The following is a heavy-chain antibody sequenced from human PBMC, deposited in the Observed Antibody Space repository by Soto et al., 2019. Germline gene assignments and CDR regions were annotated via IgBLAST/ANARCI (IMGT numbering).Heavy chain of an antibody. D-gene: IGHD2-2*03. J-gene: IGHJ3*02. V-gene: IGHV3-30*18. CDR2: ISYDGSNK. CDR1: GFTFSSYG. Sequence: PGGSLRLSCAASGFTFSSYGMHWVRQAPGKGLEWVAVISYDGSNKYYADSVKGRFTISRNNSKNTLYLQMNSLRAEDTVVYYCAKDHLDIVVVPAARDAFAIWGQGTMVTVSS. CDR3: AKDHLDIVVVPAARDAFAI.